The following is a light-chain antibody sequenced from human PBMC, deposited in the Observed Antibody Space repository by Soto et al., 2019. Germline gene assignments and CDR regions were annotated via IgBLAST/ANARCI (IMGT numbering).Light chain of an antibody. V-gene: IGLV4-69*01. CDR3: QTWGTGFQF. Sequence: QPVLTQSPSASASLGASVKLTCTLSSGHSSYAIAWHQKQPGKGPRYLMDLNNDGSHTKGDGIPGRVSGSSSGADRYLIISSLQSVDEADYYCQTWGTGFQFFGGGTKVTVL. CDR1: SGHSSYA. J-gene: IGLJ2*01. CDR2: LNNDGSH.